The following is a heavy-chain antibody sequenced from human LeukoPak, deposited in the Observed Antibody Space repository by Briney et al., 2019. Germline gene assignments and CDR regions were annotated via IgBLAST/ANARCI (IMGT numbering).Heavy chain of an antibody. Sequence: GGSLRLSCAASGFTFSCYGMHWVRQAPGKGLEWVAVISYDGSNKYYADSVKGRFTISRDNSKNTLYLQMNSLRAEDTAVYYCAKTKIVFRGLTDWGQGTLVTVSS. D-gene: IGHD2-21*01. CDR3: AKTKIVFRGLTD. J-gene: IGHJ4*02. CDR2: ISYDGSNK. V-gene: IGHV3-30*18. CDR1: GFTFSCYG.